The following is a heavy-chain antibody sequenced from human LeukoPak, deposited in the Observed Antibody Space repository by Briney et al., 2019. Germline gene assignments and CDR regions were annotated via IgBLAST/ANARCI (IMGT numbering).Heavy chain of an antibody. CDR3: ARGRGGSYHY. Sequence: PGGCLRLSCAASGFTFSNDWMHWVRQAPGKGLVWVSRINTDGSTTTYADSVKGRFTISRDNAKNTLYLQMNSLRVEDTAVYYCARGRGGSYHYWGQGTLVTVSS. CDR2: INTDGSTT. V-gene: IGHV3-74*01. D-gene: IGHD1-26*01. CDR1: GFTFSNDW. J-gene: IGHJ4*02.